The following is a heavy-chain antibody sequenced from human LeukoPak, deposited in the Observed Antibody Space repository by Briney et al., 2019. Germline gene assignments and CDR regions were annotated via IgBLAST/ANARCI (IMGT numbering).Heavy chain of an antibody. J-gene: IGHJ3*02. V-gene: IGHV3-21*01. Sequence: PGGSLRLSCAASGFTFRRYSTNWVRQAPGKRLEWVSSISGTSSFIYYADSVKGRFTISRDSAKNSLYLQMNSLRAEDTALYYCAREPDALDIWGQGTMVTVSS. CDR2: ISGTSSFI. CDR1: GFTFRRYS. CDR3: AREPDALDI.